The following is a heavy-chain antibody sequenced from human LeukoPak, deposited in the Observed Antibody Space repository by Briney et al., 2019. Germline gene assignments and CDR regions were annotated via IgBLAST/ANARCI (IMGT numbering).Heavy chain of an antibody. D-gene: IGHD5-18*01. J-gene: IGHJ4*02. Sequence: GGSLRHSCAASGFTVSSNYMSWVRQAPGKGLEWVSVIYSGGSTYYADSVKGRFTISRDNSKNTLYLQMNSLRAEDTAVYYCARETRVRGYSYGYSYYFDYWGQGTLVTVSS. V-gene: IGHV3-53*01. CDR2: IYSGGST. CDR1: GFTVSSNY. CDR3: ARETRVRGYSYGYSYYFDY.